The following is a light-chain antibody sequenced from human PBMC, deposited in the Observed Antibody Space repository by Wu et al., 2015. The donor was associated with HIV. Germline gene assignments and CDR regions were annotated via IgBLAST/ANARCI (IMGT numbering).Light chain of an antibody. CDR2: AAS. Sequence: DIQMTQSPSTLSASVGDRVTITCRASQSMSSWLAWYQQKPGKAPKLLIYAASSLQSGVPSRFSGSGSGTDFTLTISSLQPEDFATYYCQQANSFPPLTFGGGTKVEIK. V-gene: IGKV1-12*01. J-gene: IGKJ4*01. CDR1: QSMSSW. CDR3: QQANSFPPLT.